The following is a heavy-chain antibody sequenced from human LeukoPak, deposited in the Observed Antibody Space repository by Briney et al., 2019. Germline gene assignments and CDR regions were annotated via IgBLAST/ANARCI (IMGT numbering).Heavy chain of an antibody. CDR2: IYYSGST. CDR3: ARQPNYYGSGADAFDI. V-gene: IGHV4-59*08. D-gene: IGHD3-10*01. CDR1: GGSISSYY. J-gene: IGHJ3*02. Sequence: PSETLSLTCTVSGGSISSYYWSWIRQPPGKGLEWIGYIYYSGSTNYNPSLKSRVTISVDTSKNQFSLKLSSVTAADTAVYYCARQPNYYGSGADAFDIWGQGTMVTVSS.